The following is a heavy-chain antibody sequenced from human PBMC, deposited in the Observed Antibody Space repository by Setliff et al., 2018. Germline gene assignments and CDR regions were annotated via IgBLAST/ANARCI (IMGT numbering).Heavy chain of an antibody. CDR2: IRSKAYGGTT. Sequence: PGGSLRLSCRGSGFTFGDYAMSWLRQAPGKGLEWVAFIRSKAYGGTTEFAASVQGRFTISRDDSKRIAYLQMNSLKTEDTAVYYCARGPPGYYYYMNVWGQGTTVTVSS. V-gene: IGHV3-49*03. CDR1: GFTFGDYA. CDR3: ARGPPGYYYYMNV. J-gene: IGHJ6*03.